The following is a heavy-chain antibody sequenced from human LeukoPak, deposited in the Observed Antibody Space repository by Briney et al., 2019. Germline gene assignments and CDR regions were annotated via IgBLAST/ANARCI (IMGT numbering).Heavy chain of an antibody. Sequence: GGSLRLSCAASGFTFSSYEMNWVRQAPGKGLEWVSYISSSGSTIYYADSVKGRFTISRDNAKNTLFLQMNSLGAEDSAVYYCARGNFYSGSGSSPLDYWGRGTLVTVSS. CDR1: GFTFSSYE. V-gene: IGHV3-48*03. J-gene: IGHJ4*02. D-gene: IGHD3-10*01. CDR3: ARGNFYSGSGSSPLDY. CDR2: ISSSGSTI.